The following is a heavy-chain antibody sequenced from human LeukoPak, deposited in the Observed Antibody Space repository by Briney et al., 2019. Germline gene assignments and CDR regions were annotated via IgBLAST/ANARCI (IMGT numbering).Heavy chain of an antibody. D-gene: IGHD6-13*01. V-gene: IGHV3-23*01. CDR2: ISGSGAGI. Sequence: GGSLRLSCAASGFAFSNYDISWVRQAPGKGLEWVSAISGSGAGIYNADSVKGRFTISRDNSKNTVFLQMNSLRAEDTAVYYCAKDNGWQQLVNYFDYWGQGTLVTVSS. J-gene: IGHJ4*02. CDR3: AKDNGWQQLVNYFDY. CDR1: GFAFSNYD.